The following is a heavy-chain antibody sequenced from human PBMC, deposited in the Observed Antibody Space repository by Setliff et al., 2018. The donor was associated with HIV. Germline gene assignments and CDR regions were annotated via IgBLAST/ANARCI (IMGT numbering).Heavy chain of an antibody. J-gene: IGHJ5*02. V-gene: IGHV4-39*07. Sequence: SETLSLTCTVSGAFISSGTFYWGWIRQPPGKGLEWLGSVYYSGSTQYNPSFKSRVTISTDTFKTRFSLKVTSLTAADTAVYYCARGGKVISDNLFDPWGQGTLVTVSS. CDR1: GAFISSGTFY. CDR3: ARGGKVISDNLFDP. CDR2: VYYSGST. D-gene: IGHD3-22*01.